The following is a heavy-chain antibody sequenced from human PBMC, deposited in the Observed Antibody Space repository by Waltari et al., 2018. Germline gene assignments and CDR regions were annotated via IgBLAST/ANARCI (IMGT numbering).Heavy chain of an antibody. CDR2: IYYSGST. CDR3: ARGTNYYDSSGYFAHFDY. CDR1: GGSISSYY. D-gene: IGHD3-22*01. J-gene: IGHJ4*02. Sequence: QVQLQESGPGLVKPSETLSLTCTVSGGSISSYYWSWIRQPPGKGLEWIGYIYYSGSTNYHPSLKSRVTISVDTSKNQFSLKLSSVTAADTAVYYCARGTNYYDSSGYFAHFDYWGQGTLVTVSS. V-gene: IGHV4-59*01.